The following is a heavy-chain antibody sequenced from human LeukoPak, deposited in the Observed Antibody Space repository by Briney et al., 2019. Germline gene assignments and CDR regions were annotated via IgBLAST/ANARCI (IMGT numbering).Heavy chain of an antibody. CDR1: GYSISSGYY. CDR2: IYHSGST. V-gene: IGHV4-38-2*01. D-gene: IGHD3-16*02. CDR3: ATTYDYRLGELSSSDY. Sequence: TSETLSLTCAVSGYSISSGYYWGWIRQPPGKGLEWIGSIYHSGSTYYNPSLKSRVTISVDTSKNQFSLKLSSVTAADTAVYHCATTYDYRLGELSSSDYWGQGTLVTVSS. J-gene: IGHJ4*02.